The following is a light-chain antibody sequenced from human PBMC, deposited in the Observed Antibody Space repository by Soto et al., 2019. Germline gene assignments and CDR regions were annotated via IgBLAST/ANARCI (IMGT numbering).Light chain of an antibody. CDR3: AAWDDSLNGPYV. J-gene: IGLJ1*01. CDR2: SNN. Sequence: PVLTQPPSASGTPGQRVTISYSGSSSNIGSNTVNWYQQLPGTAPKLLIYSNNQRPSGVPDRFSGSKSGTSASLAISGLQSEDEADYYCAAWDDSLNGPYVFGTGTKVTVL. V-gene: IGLV1-44*01. CDR1: SSNIGSNT.